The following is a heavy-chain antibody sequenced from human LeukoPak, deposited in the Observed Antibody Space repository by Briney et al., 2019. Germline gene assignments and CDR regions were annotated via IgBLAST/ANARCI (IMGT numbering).Heavy chain of an antibody. Sequence: GGSLRLSCAASGFTFSSYAMSWVRQAPGKGLEWVSAISGSGGSTYYADSVKGRFTISRDNAKNSLYLQMNSLRAEDMALYYCAKDIKSGSSSFWYFDLWGRGTLVTVSS. D-gene: IGHD6-6*01. V-gene: IGHV3-23*01. CDR3: AKDIKSGSSSFWYFDL. J-gene: IGHJ2*01. CDR1: GFTFSSYA. CDR2: ISGSGGST.